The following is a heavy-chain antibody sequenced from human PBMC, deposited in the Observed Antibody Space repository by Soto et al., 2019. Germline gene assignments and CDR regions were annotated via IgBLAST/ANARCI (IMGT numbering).Heavy chain of an antibody. J-gene: IGHJ6*02. CDR1: GFTFDTYG. CDR2: ISYEGSNT. Sequence: GGSLRLSCVASGFTFDTYGIHWVRQAPGKGLQWVALISYEGSNTYYADSVRGRFTISRDNSKNALYLQMNTLRPEDTGVYYCARVTPGNNLYYFSGLDFWGQGTSVTVSS. D-gene: IGHD1-1*01. CDR3: ARVTPGNNLYYFSGLDF. V-gene: IGHV3-30-3*01.